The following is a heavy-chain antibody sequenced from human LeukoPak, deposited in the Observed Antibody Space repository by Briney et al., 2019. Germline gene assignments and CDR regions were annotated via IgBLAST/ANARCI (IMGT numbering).Heavy chain of an antibody. CDR1: GGTFSSYA. J-gene: IGHJ5*02. CDR2: IIPIFGTA. V-gene: IGHV1-69*01. Sequence: SVKVSCKASGGTFSSYAISWVRQAPGQGLEWMGGIIPIFGTANYAQKFQGRVTITADESTSTAYMELRSLRSEDTAVYYCAKGIPAAMAACWFDPWGQGTLVTVSS. D-gene: IGHD2-2*01. CDR3: AKGIPAAMAACWFDP.